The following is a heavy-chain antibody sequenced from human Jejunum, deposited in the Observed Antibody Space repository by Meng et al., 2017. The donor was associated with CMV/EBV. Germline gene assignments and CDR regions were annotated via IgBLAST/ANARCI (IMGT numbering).Heavy chain of an antibody. CDR2: INSDGSST. D-gene: IGHD2/OR15-2a*01. V-gene: IGHV3-74*01. Sequence: LRLSCAASGFTFSNYWMHWARQAPGKGLVWVSRINSDGSSTTYADSVKGRLTISRDNAKNTLYLQMNSLRAEDTAVYYCARGIGESWGQGALVTVSS. CDR3: ARGIGES. CDR1: GFTFSNYW. J-gene: IGHJ4*02.